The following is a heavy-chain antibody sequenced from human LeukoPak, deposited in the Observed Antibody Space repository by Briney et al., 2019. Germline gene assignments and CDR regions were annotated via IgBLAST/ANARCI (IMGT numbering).Heavy chain of an antibody. CDR3: ARRRIAAANKDAFDI. CDR2: IYYSGST. Sequence: SEPLSLTCSVSGGSISSSSYYWGWIRQPPGKGLEWIGSIYYSGSTYYNPSLTSRVTISVDTSKNQFSLKLSSVTAADTAVYYCARRRIAAANKDAFDIWGQGTMVTVSS. V-gene: IGHV4-39*01. J-gene: IGHJ3*02. D-gene: IGHD6-13*01. CDR1: GGSISSSSYY.